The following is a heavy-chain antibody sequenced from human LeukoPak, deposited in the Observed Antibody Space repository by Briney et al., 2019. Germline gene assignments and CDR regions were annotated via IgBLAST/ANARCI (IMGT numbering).Heavy chain of an antibody. J-gene: IGHJ4*02. Sequence: QAGGSLRLSCAASGLSFSSFAMSWVRQAPARGLEWLSSMKGTGETIYADSVRGRCTLFRDGSRNTVYHQLNNLRVEDTAVYYCARASWVSTADAVRWGQGTVVTVSS. V-gene: IGHV3-23*01. CDR1: GLSFSSFA. D-gene: IGHD3-16*01. CDR2: MKGTGET. CDR3: ARASWVSTADAVR.